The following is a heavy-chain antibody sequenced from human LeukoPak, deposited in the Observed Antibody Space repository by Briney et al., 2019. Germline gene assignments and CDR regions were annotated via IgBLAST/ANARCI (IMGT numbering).Heavy chain of an antibody. CDR2: IYHSGST. CDR1: GGSISSSSYY. J-gene: IGHJ4*02. Sequence: SETLSLTCTVSGGSISSSSYYWGWIRQPPGKGLEWIGEIYHSGSTNYNPSLKSRVTISVDKSKNQFSLKLSSVTAADTAVYYCARDNTVAGTVIDYWGQGTLVTVSS. V-gene: IGHV4-39*07. CDR3: ARDNTVAGTVIDY. D-gene: IGHD6-19*01.